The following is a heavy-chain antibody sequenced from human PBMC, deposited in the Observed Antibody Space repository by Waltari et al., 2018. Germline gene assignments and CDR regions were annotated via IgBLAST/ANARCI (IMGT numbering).Heavy chain of an antibody. V-gene: IGHV4-39*01. CDR1: GGAMTSDKYY. J-gene: IGHJ5*02. CDR2: ISYIGTA. Sequence: QLQLHESGPGMVKPSETLSVTCTVSGGAMTSDKYYWGWIRQPPGKGLEWIACISYIGTAYDNPSLKSLVLISVDTANNQFSLDLTSVTAADTAVYFCVRQVRTGYSSGWPDSWGQGALVTVSS. CDR3: VRQVRTGYSSGWPDS. D-gene: IGHD6-25*01.